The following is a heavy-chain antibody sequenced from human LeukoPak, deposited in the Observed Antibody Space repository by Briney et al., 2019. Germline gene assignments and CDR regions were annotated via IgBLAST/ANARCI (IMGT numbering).Heavy chain of an antibody. CDR1: GYTFTGYY. J-gene: IGHJ4*02. V-gene: IGHV1-2*02. CDR2: INPNSGGT. Sequence: ASAKVSCKASGYTFTGYYMHWVRQAPGQGLEWMGWINPNSGGTNYAQKFQGRVTMTRDTSISTAYMELSRLRSDDTAVYYCARLPYDILTGYHFDHWGQGTLVTVTS. CDR3: ARLPYDILTGYHFDH. D-gene: IGHD3-9*01.